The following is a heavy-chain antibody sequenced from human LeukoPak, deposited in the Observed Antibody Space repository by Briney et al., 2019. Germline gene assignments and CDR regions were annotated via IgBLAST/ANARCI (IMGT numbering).Heavy chain of an antibody. J-gene: IGHJ2*01. CDR3: ARGLVVPTATRYWYFDL. D-gene: IGHD2-2*01. V-gene: IGHV4-38-2*02. CDR1: GYSISSGNY. CDR2: IYHSGST. Sequence: SETLSLTCTVSGYSISSGNYWGWIRQPPGKGLEWIGSIYHSGSTNYNPSLKSRVTISVDTSKNQFSLKLSSVTAADTAVYYCARGLVVPTATRYWYFDLWGRGTLVTVSS.